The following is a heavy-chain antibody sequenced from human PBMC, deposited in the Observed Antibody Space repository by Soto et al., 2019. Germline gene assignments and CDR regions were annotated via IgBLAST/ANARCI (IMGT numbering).Heavy chain of an antibody. CDR2: IYYSGST. D-gene: IGHD4-4*01. CDR3: ARLYSNYGGFDP. CDR1: GGSISSGGYY. V-gene: IGHV4-31*03. J-gene: IGHJ5*02. Sequence: TLSLTCTVSGGSISSGGYYWSWIRQHPGKGLEWIGYIYYSGSTYYNPSLKSRVTISVDTSKNQFSLKLSSVTAADTAVYYCARLYSNYGGFDPWGQGTLVTVSS.